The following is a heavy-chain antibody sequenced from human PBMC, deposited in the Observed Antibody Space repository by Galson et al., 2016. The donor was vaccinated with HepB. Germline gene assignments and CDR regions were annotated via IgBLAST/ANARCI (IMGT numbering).Heavy chain of an antibody. J-gene: IGHJ5*02. Sequence: ETLSLTCAVYGGSFSGYFWTWIRQPPGRGLEWIGDIHHSGNTNYSPSLKSRVSISVDTSKNQFSLKVTFVTAADTAFYYCAARRDGYPHWFDAWGQATLVTVSS. CDR2: IHHSGNT. D-gene: IGHD5-24*01. CDR1: GGSFSGYF. CDR3: AARRDGYPHWFDA. V-gene: IGHV4-34*01.